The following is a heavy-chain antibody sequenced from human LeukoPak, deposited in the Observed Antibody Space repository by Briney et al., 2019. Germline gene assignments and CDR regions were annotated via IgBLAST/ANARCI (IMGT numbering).Heavy chain of an antibody. CDR3: ARRAVGNSYYHSMDV. D-gene: IGHD6-19*01. V-gene: IGHV1-46*01. J-gene: IGHJ6*03. Sequence: ASVKVSCKASGFTFSNYYIHWVRQAPGQGLEWMGIINPSGGSPNYAQKFQGRVTITRNTSISTAFMELSSLRSEDTAVYYCARRAVGNSYYHSMDVWGKGTTVTVSS. CDR2: INPSGGSP. CDR1: GFTFSNYY.